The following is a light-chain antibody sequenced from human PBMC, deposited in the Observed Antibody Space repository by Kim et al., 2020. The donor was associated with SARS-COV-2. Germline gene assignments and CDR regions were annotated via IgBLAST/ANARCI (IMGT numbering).Light chain of an antibody. CDR3: QQYASSVET. CDR2: GAS. Sequence: SPGERATLSCRASPSVTSSKLAWYQQKPGQAPRLLIYGASSRATGIPDRFSGSGSGTDFTLIISRLEPEDFAVYYCQQYASSVETFGQGTKVDIK. J-gene: IGKJ1*01. CDR1: PSVTSSK. V-gene: IGKV3-20*01.